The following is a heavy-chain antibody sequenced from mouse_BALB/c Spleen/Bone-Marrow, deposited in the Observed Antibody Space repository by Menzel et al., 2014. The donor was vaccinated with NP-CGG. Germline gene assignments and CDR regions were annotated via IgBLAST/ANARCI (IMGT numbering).Heavy chain of an antibody. CDR3: ARCRDWYFDV. CDR1: GYTFSSYW. J-gene: IGHJ1*01. CDR2: ILPGSGST. V-gene: IGHV1-9*01. Sequence: QVQLKHSGAELMKPGASVKISCKATGYTFSSYWIEWVKQRPGHGLEWVGEILPGSGSTSYNEKFKGKARFTADTSSNTAYMQLSSLTSEDSAVYYCARCRDWYFDVWGAGTTVTVSS.